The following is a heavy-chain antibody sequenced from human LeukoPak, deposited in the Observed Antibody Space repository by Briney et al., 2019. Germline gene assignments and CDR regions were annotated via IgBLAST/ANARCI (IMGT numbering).Heavy chain of an antibody. J-gene: IGHJ5*01. CDR3: ARDKGSGYDLVA. CDR2: FDPEDGET. V-gene: IGHV1-24*01. Sequence: ASVKVSCKVSGYTLTELSMHWVRQAPGKGLEWMGGFDPEDGETIYAQKFQGRVTMTEDTSTDTAYMELSSLRSEDTAVYYCARDKGSGYDLVAWGQGTLVTVSS. CDR1: GYTLTELS. D-gene: IGHD5-12*01.